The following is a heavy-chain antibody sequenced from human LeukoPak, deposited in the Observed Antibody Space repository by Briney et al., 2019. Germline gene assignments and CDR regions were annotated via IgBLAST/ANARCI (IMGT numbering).Heavy chain of an antibody. V-gene: IGHV4-59*12. Sequence: SETLSLTCTVSGDSISAYYWSWIRQSPGKGLEWIGYIYHTGSTTYNPSLKSRVTISVDTSKNQFSLKLSSVTAADTAVYYCARVMVAATHITTKFDYWGQGTLVTVSS. D-gene: IGHD2-15*01. J-gene: IGHJ4*02. CDR3: ARVMVAATHITTKFDY. CDR1: GDSISAYY. CDR2: IYHTGST.